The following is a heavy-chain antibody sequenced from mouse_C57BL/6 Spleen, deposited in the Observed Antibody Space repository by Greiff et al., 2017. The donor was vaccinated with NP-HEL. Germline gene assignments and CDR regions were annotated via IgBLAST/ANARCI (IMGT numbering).Heavy chain of an antibody. J-gene: IGHJ3*01. CDR1: GYTFTDYY. D-gene: IGHD2-5*01. CDR3: ARSDYSNAAWFAY. Sequence: EVQLQQSGPELVKPGASVKISCKASGYTFTDYYMNWVKQSHGKSLEWIGDINPNNGGTSYNQTFKGKATLTVDKSSSTAYMELRSLTSEDSAVYYCARSDYSNAAWFAYWGQGTLVTVSA. V-gene: IGHV1-26*01. CDR2: INPNNGGT.